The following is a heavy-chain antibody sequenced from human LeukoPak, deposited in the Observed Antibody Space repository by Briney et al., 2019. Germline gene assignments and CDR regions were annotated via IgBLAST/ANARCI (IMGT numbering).Heavy chain of an antibody. J-gene: IGHJ3*01. V-gene: IGHV3-74*01. Sequence: GGSLRLSCAASGFTFSNHWMHWVRQAPGKGLEWVSRINSDGISTTYADSVKGRFTISRDNAKNTLYLQMDSLRAGDTAVYYCVREDTAMSPNAFDVWGQGTMVTVSS. CDR3: VREDTAMSPNAFDV. CDR1: GFTFSNHW. D-gene: IGHD5-18*01. CDR2: INSDGIST.